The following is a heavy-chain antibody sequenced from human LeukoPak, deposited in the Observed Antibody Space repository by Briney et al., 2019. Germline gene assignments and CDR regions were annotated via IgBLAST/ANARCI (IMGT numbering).Heavy chain of an antibody. D-gene: IGHD2-15*01. CDR3: ARHESSGGSPQWFDP. Sequence: GESLKISCKGSGSSFTSYWIGWVRQMPGKGLEWMGIIYAGDSDTRYSPSFQGQVIISADKSISTAYLQWSSLKASDTAMYYCARHESSGGSPQWFDPWGQGTLVTVSS. CDR2: IYAGDSDT. J-gene: IGHJ5*02. V-gene: IGHV5-51*01. CDR1: GSSFTSYW.